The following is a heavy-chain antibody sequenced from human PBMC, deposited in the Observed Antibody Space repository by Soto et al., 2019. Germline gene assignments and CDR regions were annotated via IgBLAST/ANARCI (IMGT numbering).Heavy chain of an antibody. CDR1: GFTFSNAW. J-gene: IGHJ6*03. CDR3: TTLRCSTSCYARYYYYMDV. CDR2: IKSKTDGGTT. Sequence: GGSLRFSCAASGFTFSNAWMSWVRQAPGKGLEWVGRIKSKTDGGTTDYAAPVKGRFTISRDDSKNTLYLQMNSLKTEDTAVYYCTTLRCSTSCYARYYYYMDVWGKGTTVTVS. D-gene: IGHD2-2*01. V-gene: IGHV3-15*01.